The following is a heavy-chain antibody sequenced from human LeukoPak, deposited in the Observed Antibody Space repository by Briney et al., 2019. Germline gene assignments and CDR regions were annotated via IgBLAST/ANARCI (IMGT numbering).Heavy chain of an antibody. Sequence: SETLSLTCTVSGGSISGFSWSWIRQPAGKGLEWIGRVYTSGSTNYNPSLKSRVTMSVDTSKNQFSLKLSSVTAADTAVYYCARAYCSGGSCYYFDYWGQGTLVTVSS. D-gene: IGHD2-15*01. V-gene: IGHV4-4*07. CDR2: VYTSGST. CDR1: GGSISGFS. J-gene: IGHJ4*02. CDR3: ARAYCSGGSCYYFDY.